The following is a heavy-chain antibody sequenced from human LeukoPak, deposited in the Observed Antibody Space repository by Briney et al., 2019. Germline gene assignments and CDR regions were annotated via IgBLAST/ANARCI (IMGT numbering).Heavy chain of an antibody. D-gene: IGHD7-27*01. CDR1: GGSISSSSYY. J-gene: IGHJ4*02. Sequence: SETLSLTCTVSGGSISSSSYYWGWIRQPPGKGLEWIGSIYYSGSTYYNPSLKSRVTISVDTSKNQFSLKLSSVTAADTAVYYCARVVNWGYAYFDYWGQGTLVTVSS. CDR2: IYYSGST. CDR3: ARVVNWGYAYFDY. V-gene: IGHV4-39*07.